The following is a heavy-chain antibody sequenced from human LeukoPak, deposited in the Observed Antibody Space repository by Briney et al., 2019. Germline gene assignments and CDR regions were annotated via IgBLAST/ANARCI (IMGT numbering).Heavy chain of an antibody. J-gene: IGHJ4*02. CDR1: GFTFSTYG. V-gene: IGHV3-33*01. CDR2: VWSDGNGK. D-gene: IGHD4-17*01. Sequence: HPGGSLRLSCAASGFTFSTYGMLWVRQAPGKGLEWVALVWSDGNGKFYADSVKGRFTISRDNSKNTLYLQMNSLRAEDTAVYYCVSVLTVTFDSWDQGTLVTVSS. CDR3: VSVLTVTFDS.